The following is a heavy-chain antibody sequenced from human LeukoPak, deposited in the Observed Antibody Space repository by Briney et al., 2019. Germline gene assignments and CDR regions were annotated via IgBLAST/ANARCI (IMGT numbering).Heavy chain of an antibody. D-gene: IGHD2-21*02. CDR2: IYSGGST. V-gene: IGHV3-53*01. J-gene: IGHJ4*02. CDR3: ARAYCGGDCYWYYFDY. Sequence: GGSLRLSCAASGFTVSSNYMSWVHQAPGKGLEWVSVIYSGGSTYYADSVKGRFTISRDNSKNTLYLQMNSLRAEDTAVYYCARAYCGGDCYWYYFDYWGQGTLVTVSS. CDR1: GFTVSSNY.